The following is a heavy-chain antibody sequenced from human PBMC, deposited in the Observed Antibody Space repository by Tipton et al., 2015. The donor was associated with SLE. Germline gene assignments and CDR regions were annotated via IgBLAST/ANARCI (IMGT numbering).Heavy chain of an antibody. CDR2: INQDGSRK. V-gene: IGHV3-7*01. CDR1: GFTLSDYW. CDR3: GSVDYPHYGVDV. J-gene: IGHJ6*02. Sequence: GSLRLSCAASGFTLSDYWMTWVRQAPGKGLEWVANINQDGSRKHYVDSVKGRFSISRDNAKNSGYVQLNSLRAEDTAVYYCGSVDYPHYGVDVWGQGTTVTVSS. D-gene: IGHD3-10*01.